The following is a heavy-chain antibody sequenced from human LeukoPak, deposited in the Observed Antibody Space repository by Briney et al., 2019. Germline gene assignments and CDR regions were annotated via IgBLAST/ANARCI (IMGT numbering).Heavy chain of an antibody. Sequence: PGGSLRLSCAASGFTFSGSALHWVRRASGKGLEWVGRIRSTANGYATAYAASVKGRSTISRDDSKNTAYLQMDSLKTEDTAVYYCTGNYYGSGSYADFDYWGQGTLVTVSS. J-gene: IGHJ4*02. CDR2: IRSTANGYAT. CDR3: TGNYYGSGSYADFDY. CDR1: GFTFSGSA. D-gene: IGHD3-10*01. V-gene: IGHV3-73*01.